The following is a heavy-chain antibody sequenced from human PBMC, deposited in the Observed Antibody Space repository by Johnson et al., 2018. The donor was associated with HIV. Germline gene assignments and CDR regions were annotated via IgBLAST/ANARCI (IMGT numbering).Heavy chain of an antibody. D-gene: IGHD3-16*01. CDR3: AREISRYYYDYAAFDV. J-gene: IGHJ3*01. CDR2: IRYSGSST. Sequence: VQLVESGGGLLQPGGSLRLSCAASGYSFDSHAMNWVRQGPGKGLEWVAAIRYSGSSTYYADSVKCLFTLSRDNSKNTIYLNMVNLSADDTALYYCAREISRYYYDYAAFDVWGQGTMVTVSS. V-gene: IGHV3-23*04. CDR1: GYSFDSHA.